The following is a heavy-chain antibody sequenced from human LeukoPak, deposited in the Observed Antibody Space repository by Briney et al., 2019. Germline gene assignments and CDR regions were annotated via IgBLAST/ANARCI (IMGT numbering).Heavy chain of an antibody. J-gene: IGHJ4*02. V-gene: IGHV3-7*01. CDR3: ARDDSTSWYKD. CDR1: GFTFSSYW. CDR2: IKQDGSEK. Sequence: GGSLRLSCAASGFTFSSYWMSWVRQAPGKGLEWVDNIKQDGSEKYYVDSVKGRFTISRDNAKNSLYLQMNSLRAEDTAVYYCARDDSTSWYKDWGQGTLVTVSS. D-gene: IGHD6-13*01.